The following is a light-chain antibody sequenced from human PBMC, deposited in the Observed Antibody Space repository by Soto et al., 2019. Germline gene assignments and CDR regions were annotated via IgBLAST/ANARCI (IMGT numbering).Light chain of an antibody. CDR1: QSVSSGY. Sequence: VLTQSPGTLSLSPGERATLSCRAGQSVSSGYLAWYQQKPGQAPRLLIYGGSSRATGIPDRFSGSGAGTDFTLTISRLESEDFAVYYCQQYGSSPWTFGQGTKVEIK. CDR2: GGS. V-gene: IGKV3-20*01. J-gene: IGKJ1*01. CDR3: QQYGSSPWT.